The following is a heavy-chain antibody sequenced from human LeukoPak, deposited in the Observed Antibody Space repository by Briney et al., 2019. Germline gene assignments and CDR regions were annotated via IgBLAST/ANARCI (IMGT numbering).Heavy chain of an antibody. J-gene: IGHJ5*02. Sequence: SETLSLTCTVSGGSISTTSYFWAWIRQPPGEGLEWIGSIYYSGTTYYNSSLKSRVSISVETSKSHFSLKMSSLTAADTAVYYCARVYSSSHNWFNTWGQGTHVTVSS. CDR1: GGSISTTSYF. CDR2: IYYSGTT. CDR3: ARVYSSSHNWFNT. V-gene: IGHV4-39*07. D-gene: IGHD6-13*01.